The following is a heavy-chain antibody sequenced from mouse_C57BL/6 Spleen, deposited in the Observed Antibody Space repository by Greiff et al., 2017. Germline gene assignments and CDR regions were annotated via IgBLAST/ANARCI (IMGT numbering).Heavy chain of an antibody. CDR2: IYPGSGST. D-gene: IGHD2-1*01. CDR1: GNTFTSYW. V-gene: IGHV1-55*01. J-gene: IGHJ4*01. Sequence: QVQLKQPGAELVKPGASVKMSCKASGNTFTSYWITWVKQRPGQGLEWIGDIYPGSGSTNYNEKFKSKATLTVDTSSSTAYMQLSSLTSEDSAVYYCARDGNYYYAMDYWGQGTSVTVSS. CDR3: ARDGNYYYAMDY.